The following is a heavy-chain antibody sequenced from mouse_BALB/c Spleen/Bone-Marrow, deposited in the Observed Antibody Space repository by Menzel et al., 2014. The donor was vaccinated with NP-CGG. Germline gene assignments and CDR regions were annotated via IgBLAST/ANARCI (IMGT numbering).Heavy chain of an antibody. Sequence: VQRVESGAELVRPGASVKLSCRASGYTFTSYWIDWVKQRPGQGLEWIGNIYPSDSYTNYNQKFKDKATLTVDKSSSTANMQLSSPTSEDSAVYYCTRSYGSSYEYYFDYWGQGTTLTVSS. D-gene: IGHD1-1*01. V-gene: IGHV1-69*02. J-gene: IGHJ2*01. CDR2: IYPSDSYT. CDR3: TRSYGSSYEYYFDY. CDR1: GYTFTSYW.